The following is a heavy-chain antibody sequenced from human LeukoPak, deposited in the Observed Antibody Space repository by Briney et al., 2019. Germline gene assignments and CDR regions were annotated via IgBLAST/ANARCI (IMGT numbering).Heavy chain of an antibody. CDR1: GGSISSYY. CDR3: ARETLYQLTRGAFDY. Sequence: PSETLSLTCTVSGGSISSYYWSWIRQPPGKGLEWIGYIYYSGSTNYNPSLKSRVTISVDTSKNQFSLKLSSVTAADTAVYYCARETLYQLTRGAFDYWGQGTLVTVSS. V-gene: IGHV4-59*01. J-gene: IGHJ4*02. CDR2: IYYSGST. D-gene: IGHD2-2*01.